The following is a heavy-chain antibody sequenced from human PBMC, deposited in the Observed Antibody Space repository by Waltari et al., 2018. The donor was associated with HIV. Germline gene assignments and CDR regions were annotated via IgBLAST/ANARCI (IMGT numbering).Heavy chain of an antibody. D-gene: IGHD6-6*01. CDR2: IIPIFGTA. V-gene: IGHV1-69*01. Sequence: QVQLVQSGAAVKKPGSSVKVSCTASGGTFRSLAISSVRQAPGQGLEWMGGIIPIFGTANYAQKFQGRVTITADESTSTAYMELSSLRSEDTAVYYWAARAVNSSPGGFDYWGQGTLVTVSS. CDR3: AARAVNSSPGGFDY. J-gene: IGHJ4*02. CDR1: GGTFRSLA.